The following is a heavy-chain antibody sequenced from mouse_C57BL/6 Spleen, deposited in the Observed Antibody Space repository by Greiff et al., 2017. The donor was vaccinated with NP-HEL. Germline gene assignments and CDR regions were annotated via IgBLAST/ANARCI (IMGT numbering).Heavy chain of an antibody. CDR3: ARGGIAIDY. D-gene: IGHD6-1*01. CDR2: IDPSDSET. J-gene: IGHJ2*01. CDR1: GYTFTSYW. Sequence: VKLVESGAELVRPGSSVKLSCKASGYTFTSYWMHWVKQRPIQGLEWIGNIDPSDSETHYNQKFKDKATLTVDKSSSTAYMQLSSLTSEDSAVYYCARGGIAIDYWGQGTTLTVSS. V-gene: IGHV1-52*01.